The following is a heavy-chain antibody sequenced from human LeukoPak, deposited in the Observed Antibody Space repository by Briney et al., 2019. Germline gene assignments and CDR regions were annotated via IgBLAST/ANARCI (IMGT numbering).Heavy chain of an antibody. Sequence: GGSLRLSCVASGFTFSSYAMSWVRQAPGKGLEWVSGISAGGGSTYYVDSVKGRFTISRDDSKNTLYLQMSSLRAEDTARYYCAKDHGWIHYSWGQGTLLTVSP. CDR1: GFTFSSYA. CDR3: AKDHGWIHYS. V-gene: IGHV3-23*01. CDR2: ISAGGGST. J-gene: IGHJ4*02. D-gene: IGHD5-18*01.